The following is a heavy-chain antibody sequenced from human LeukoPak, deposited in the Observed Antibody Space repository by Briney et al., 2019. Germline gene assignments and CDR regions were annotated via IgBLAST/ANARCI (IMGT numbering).Heavy chain of an antibody. CDR3: ARSPPIWNYVNYFDY. J-gene: IGHJ4*02. Sequence: SVKVSCKASGGTFSSYGISWVRQAPGQGLEWMGGIIPIFGTANYAQKFQGRVTITADKSTSTAYMELSSLRSEDTAVYYCARSPPIWNYVNYFDYWGQGVLVSVSS. V-gene: IGHV1-69*06. CDR2: IIPIFGTA. D-gene: IGHD1-7*01. CDR1: GGTFSSYG.